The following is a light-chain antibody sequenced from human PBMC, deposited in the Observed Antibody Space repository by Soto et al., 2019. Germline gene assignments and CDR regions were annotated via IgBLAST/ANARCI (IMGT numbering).Light chain of an antibody. CDR3: GSWDSSLSAYV. CDR2: DNV. Sequence: SVLTQPPSVSAAPGQNVTISCSGTSSNIGNNFVSWYQHLPGTAPKILIYDNVKRPSGIPDRFSGFKSGASATLGITGLQTGDEADYYCGSWDSSLSAYVFGAGTKVTVL. CDR1: SSNIGNNF. J-gene: IGLJ1*01. V-gene: IGLV1-51*01.